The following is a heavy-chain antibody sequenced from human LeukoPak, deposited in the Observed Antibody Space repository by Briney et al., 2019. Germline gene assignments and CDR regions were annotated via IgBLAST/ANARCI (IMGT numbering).Heavy chain of an antibody. D-gene: IGHD2-2*03. CDR1: GYTFTSYG. V-gene: IGHV1-18*01. Sequence: GASVKVSCKASGYTFTSYGISWVRQAPGQGLEWMGWISAYNGNTNYAQKLQGRVTMTTDTSTSTAYMELRSLRSDDTAVYYCARLPGYCSSTSCYWEIYGMDVWGQGTTVTVSS. CDR2: ISAYNGNT. J-gene: IGHJ6*02. CDR3: ARLPGYCSSTSCYWEIYGMDV.